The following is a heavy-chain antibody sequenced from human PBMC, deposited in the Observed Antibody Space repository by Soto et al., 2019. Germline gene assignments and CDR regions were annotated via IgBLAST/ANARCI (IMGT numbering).Heavy chain of an antibody. D-gene: IGHD2-15*01. J-gene: IGHJ4*02. CDR3: ARVLPGGGYPHDYFDY. V-gene: IGHV3-7*01. Sequence: GGSLRLSCADTGFTFSSYWMSWVRQAIGKGLEWVADIKQDGSEKYYVDSVKGRFTISRDNAKNSLYLQMNSLRADDTAVYYCARVLPGGGYPHDYFDYWGQGTLVTVS. CDR2: IKQDGSEK. CDR1: GFTFSSYW.